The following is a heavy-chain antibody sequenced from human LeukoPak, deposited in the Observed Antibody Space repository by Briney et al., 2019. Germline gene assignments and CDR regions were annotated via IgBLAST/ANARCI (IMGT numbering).Heavy chain of an antibody. V-gene: IGHV4-30-4*07. CDR1: GGSISSGGYS. J-gene: IGHJ3*02. D-gene: IGHD3-10*01. CDR2: IYYGGST. CDR3: ARSDGYGLVGI. Sequence: PSETLSLTCAVSGGSISSGGYSWSWIRQPPGKGLEWIGYIYYGGSTYYNPSLKSRVTISVDTSKNQFSLKLSPATAADTALYYCARSDGYGLVGIWGQGTMVTVSS.